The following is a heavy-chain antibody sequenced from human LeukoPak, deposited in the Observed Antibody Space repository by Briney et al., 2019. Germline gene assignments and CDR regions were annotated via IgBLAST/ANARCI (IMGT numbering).Heavy chain of an antibody. CDR3: ARARVVVVAATRYNWFDP. V-gene: IGHV6-1*01. CDR2: TYYRSKWYN. J-gene: IGHJ5*02. D-gene: IGHD2-15*01. Sequence: SQTLSLTCAISGDSVSSNSAAWNWIRQSPSRGLEWLGRTYYRSKWYNDYAVSVKSRITINPDTSKNQFSLKLSSVTAADTAVYYCARARVVVVAATRYNWFDPWGQGTLVTVSS. CDR1: GDSVSSNSAA.